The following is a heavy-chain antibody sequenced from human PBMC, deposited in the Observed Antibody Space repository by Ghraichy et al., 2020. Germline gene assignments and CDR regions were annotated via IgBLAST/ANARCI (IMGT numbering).Heavy chain of an antibody. Sequence: SETLSLTCAVSGGSISSGSYYWNWIRQPPGKGLEWIGSISYRGSTHYNPSLKSRVTISVDTSKNQFSLNLSSVTAADSAVYYCARATNTNNYSYYVVDVWGQGTTVTVSS. CDR1: GGSISSGSYY. CDR3: ARATNTNNYSYYVVDV. V-gene: IGHV4-39*07. D-gene: IGHD2-8*01. J-gene: IGHJ6*02. CDR2: ISYRGST.